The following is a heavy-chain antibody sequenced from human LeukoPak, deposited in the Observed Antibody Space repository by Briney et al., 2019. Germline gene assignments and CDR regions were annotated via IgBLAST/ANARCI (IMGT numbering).Heavy chain of an antibody. Sequence: SETLSLTCTVSGGSISSYYWSWIRQPAGKGLEWIGRIYTSGSTNYNPSLKSRVTMSVDTFKNQFSLKLSSVTAADTAVYYCARVYYDILTGYFEDYWGQGTLVTVSS. V-gene: IGHV4-4*07. CDR3: ARVYYDILTGYFEDY. CDR2: IYTSGST. D-gene: IGHD3-9*01. J-gene: IGHJ4*02. CDR1: GGSISSYY.